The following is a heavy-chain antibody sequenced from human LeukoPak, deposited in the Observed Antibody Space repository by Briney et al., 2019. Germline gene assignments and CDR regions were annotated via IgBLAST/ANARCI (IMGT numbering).Heavy chain of an antibody. J-gene: IGHJ4*02. CDR3: ARAMVIGYPGGFDY. CDR1: GFTLSSYW. Sequence: GGTLRLSCAASGFTLSSYWMHWVRQAPGKGLVWVSRIHSDGSSTSYADSVKGRFTISRDNAKNTLYLQMNSLRAEDTAVYYCARAMVIGYPGGFDYWGQGTLVTVSS. V-gene: IGHV3-74*01. D-gene: IGHD2-21*01. CDR2: IHSDGSST.